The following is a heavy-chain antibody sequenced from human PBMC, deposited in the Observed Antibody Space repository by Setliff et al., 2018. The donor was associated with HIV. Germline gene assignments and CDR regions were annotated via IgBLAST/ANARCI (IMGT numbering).Heavy chain of an antibody. CDR3: ARADSSNWYHVDY. CDR2: INAGNGDT. V-gene: IGHV1-3*01. Sequence: GASVKVSCKASGYTFSNYVMQWVRQAPGQRLEWMGWINAGNGDTKYSQKFQGRVTITTDTSTSTAYMELSSLRSEDTAVYYCARADSSNWYHVDYWGQGTLVTVSS. CDR1: GYTFSNYV. D-gene: IGHD6-13*01. J-gene: IGHJ4*02.